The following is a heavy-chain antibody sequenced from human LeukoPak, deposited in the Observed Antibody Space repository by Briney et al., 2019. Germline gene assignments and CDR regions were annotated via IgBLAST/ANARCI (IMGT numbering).Heavy chain of an antibody. Sequence: ASETLSLTCAVYGGSFSAYYWNWIRQPPGKGLEWIGQINHGGTTNYNPSLKSQVTISVDTSKNQMSLRLSSVTAADTAVYYCARVDTAMSAFDPWGQGTLVTVSS. V-gene: IGHV4-34*01. CDR1: GGSFSAYY. CDR2: INHGGTT. J-gene: IGHJ5*02. D-gene: IGHD5-18*01. CDR3: ARVDTAMSAFDP.